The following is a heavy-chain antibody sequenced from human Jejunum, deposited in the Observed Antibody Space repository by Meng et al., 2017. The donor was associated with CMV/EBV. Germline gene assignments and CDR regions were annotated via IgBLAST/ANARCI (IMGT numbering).Heavy chain of an antibody. J-gene: IGHJ4*02. V-gene: IGHV3-23*03. Sequence: GFVFSRYSMNWVRQAPGKGLGWVSIVYPGGTRIYYAESVKGRFTISRDDSRNAVYLQMNSLRADDTAVYYCAKDRAPDSGFNFDRWGQGTRVTVSS. D-gene: IGHD1-14*01. CDR3: AKDRAPDSGFNFDR. CDR1: GFVFSRYS. CDR2: VYPGGTRI.